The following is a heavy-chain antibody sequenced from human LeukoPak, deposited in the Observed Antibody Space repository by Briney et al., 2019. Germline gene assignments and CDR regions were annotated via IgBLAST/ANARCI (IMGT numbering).Heavy chain of an antibody. D-gene: IGHD4-23*01. J-gene: IGHJ4*02. CDR2: ISSDGGNK. Sequence: GGSLRLSCAASGSTFSSYAMHWVRQAPGKGLEWVTVISSDGGNKYYADSVKGRFTISRDNSMNTLFLQMNSLGPEDTAVYYCARVLGQLPPQWGQGTLVTVSS. CDR1: GSTFSSYA. CDR3: ARVLGQLPPQ. V-gene: IGHV3-30*04.